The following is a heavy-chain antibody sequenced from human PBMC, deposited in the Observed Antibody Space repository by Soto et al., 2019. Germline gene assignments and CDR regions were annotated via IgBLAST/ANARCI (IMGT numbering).Heavy chain of an antibody. Sequence: QLQLQESGPGLVKPSETLSLTCTVSGGSISSSNYSWGWIRQPPGKGLEWIGSGYYSGSTYHNPSLKSRVTISVDTSKNQLSLKLTSVTAADTAVYYCARRPNGMIRPFDYWGQGTLVIVSS. CDR3: ARRPNGMIRPFDY. D-gene: IGHD3-16*01. CDR2: GYYSGST. J-gene: IGHJ4*02. V-gene: IGHV4-39*01. CDR1: GGSISSSNYS.